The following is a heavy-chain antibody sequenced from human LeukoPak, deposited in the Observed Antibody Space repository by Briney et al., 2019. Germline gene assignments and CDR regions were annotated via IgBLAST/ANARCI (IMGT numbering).Heavy chain of an antibody. D-gene: IGHD3-22*01. J-gene: IGHJ4*02. CDR3: AREHEGYYDSSGYLGY. V-gene: IGHV3-53*01. Sequence: GGSLRLSCAASGFTFSSYEMSWVRQAPGKGLEWVSVIYSGGSTYYADSVKGRFTISRDNSKNTLYLQMNSLRAEDTAVYYCAREHEGYYDSSGYLGYWGQGTLVTVSS. CDR1: GFTFSSYE. CDR2: IYSGGST.